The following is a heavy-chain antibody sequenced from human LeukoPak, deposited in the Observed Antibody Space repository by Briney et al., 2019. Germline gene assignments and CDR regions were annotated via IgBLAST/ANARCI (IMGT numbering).Heavy chain of an antibody. CDR2: IYHSGST. D-gene: IGHD6-13*01. CDR3: ARDKYSSSWSAFQH. CDR1: DYSINSGYY. Sequence: SETLSLTCTVSDYSINSGYYWGWIRQPPGKGLEWIGSIYHSGSTYYNPSLKSRVTISVDTSKNQFSLKLSSVTAADTAVYYCARDKYSSSWSAFQHWGQGTLVTVSS. J-gene: IGHJ1*01. V-gene: IGHV4-38-2*02.